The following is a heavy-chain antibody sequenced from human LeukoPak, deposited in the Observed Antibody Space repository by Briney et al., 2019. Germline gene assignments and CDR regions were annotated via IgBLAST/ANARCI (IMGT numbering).Heavy chain of an antibody. D-gene: IGHD1-26*01. V-gene: IGHV3-21*01. Sequence: GGSLRLSCAASGFSFSRYSMNWVRQAPGKALEWVSLISSSGAYIYYADSVKGRFTIPRDNAKNSLYLQMNSLRAEDTAVYYCAREFSGSYRFFDYWGQGTLVTVSS. J-gene: IGHJ4*02. CDR2: ISSSGAYI. CDR3: AREFSGSYRFFDY. CDR1: GFSFSRYS.